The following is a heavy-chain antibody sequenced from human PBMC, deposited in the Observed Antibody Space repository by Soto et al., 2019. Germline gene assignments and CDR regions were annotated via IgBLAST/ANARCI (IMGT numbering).Heavy chain of an antibody. J-gene: IGHJ4*02. CDR1: GFTFSDFG. CDR2: ISADGSDK. V-gene: IGHV3-30*18. D-gene: IGHD6-19*01. Sequence: GSLRLSCATSGFTFSDFGMHWVRQGPGKGLEWVAAISADGSDKYYPGSVKGRFTISRDNTKNALYLQMNSLRTEDTAIYYCAKGTAVARQHFANWGQGTLVTVSS. CDR3: AKGTAVARQHFAN.